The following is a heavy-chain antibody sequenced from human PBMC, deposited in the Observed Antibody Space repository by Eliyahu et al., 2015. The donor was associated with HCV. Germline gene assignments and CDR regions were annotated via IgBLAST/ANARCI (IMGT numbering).Heavy chain of an antibody. Sequence: EVQLVESGGGLVQPGRSLRISCAASGFTFTDSTLNWVRQAPGKGLEWVGFIRSKASGGTTKYAASVKGRFTISRDDSNSIAYLQMDSLKTEDTAVYYCTVSGSSDWYGVAFDYWGQGTLVTVSS. J-gene: IGHJ4*02. D-gene: IGHD6-19*01. CDR2: IRSKASGGTT. CDR1: GFTFTDST. CDR3: TVSGSSDWYGVAFDY. V-gene: IGHV3-49*04.